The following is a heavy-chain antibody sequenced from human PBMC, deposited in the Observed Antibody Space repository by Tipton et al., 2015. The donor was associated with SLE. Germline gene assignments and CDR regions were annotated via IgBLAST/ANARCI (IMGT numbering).Heavy chain of an antibody. J-gene: IGHJ4*02. CDR3: ARVGDFWSGYPFDY. Sequence: TLSLTCTVSGGSMNSSSYYWVWIRQPPGKGLEWIGSIYYSGSTYYNPSLKSRVTISVDTSKNQFSLKLSSVTAADTAVYYCARVGDFWSGYPFDYWGQGTLVTVSS. D-gene: IGHD3-3*01. CDR2: IYYSGST. CDR1: GGSMNSSSYY. V-gene: IGHV4-39*07.